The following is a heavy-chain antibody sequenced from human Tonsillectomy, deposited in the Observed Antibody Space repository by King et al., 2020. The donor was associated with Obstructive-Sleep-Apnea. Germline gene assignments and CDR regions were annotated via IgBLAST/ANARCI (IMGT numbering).Heavy chain of an antibody. CDR1: GFTFDDYA. J-gene: IGHJ4*02. D-gene: IGHD3-9*01. Sequence: VQLVESGGGLVQPGRSLRLSCAASGFTFDDYAMHWVRQAPGKGLEWVSGMSGNSGSIGYADAVKGRFTISRDNAKNSLYLQMNSLRAEDTALYYCAKSYYDILTGYPDYWGQGTLVTVSS. V-gene: IGHV3-9*01. CDR3: AKSYYDILTGYPDY. CDR2: MSGNSGSI.